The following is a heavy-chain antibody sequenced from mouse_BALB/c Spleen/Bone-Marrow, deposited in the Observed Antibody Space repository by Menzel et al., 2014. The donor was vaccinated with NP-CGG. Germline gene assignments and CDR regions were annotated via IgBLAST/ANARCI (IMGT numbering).Heavy chain of an antibody. V-gene: IGHV3-1*02. D-gene: IGHD2-1*01. CDR3: ARRGGNYGGPYYFDY. J-gene: IGHJ2*01. CDR2: IHYSGNT. CDR1: DYSITSGYS. Sequence: VQLKDSGPDLVKPSQSLSLTCTVTDYSITSGYSWHWIRQFPGNKLEWMGYIHYSGNTNYNPSLESRISITRDTSKNQFFLQLNSVTTEDTATYFCARRGGNYGGPYYFDYWGQGTTLTVSS.